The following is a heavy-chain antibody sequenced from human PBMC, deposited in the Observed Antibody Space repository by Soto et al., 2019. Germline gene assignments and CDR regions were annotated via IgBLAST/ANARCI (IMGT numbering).Heavy chain of an antibody. J-gene: IGHJ3*02. CDR3: VRIQLGYDAFDI. V-gene: IGHV3-21*01. CDR2: ISSSSSYI. D-gene: IGHD6-6*01. CDR1: GFTFSSYS. Sequence: PGGSLRLSCAASGFTFSSYSMNWVRQAPGKGLEWVSSISSSSSYIYYADSVKGRFTISRDNAKNSLYLQMNSLRAEVTAVYYCVRIQLGYDAFDIWGQGTMVTVSS.